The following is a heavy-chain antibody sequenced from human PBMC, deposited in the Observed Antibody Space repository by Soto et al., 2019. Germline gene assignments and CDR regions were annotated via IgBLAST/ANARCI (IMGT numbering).Heavy chain of an antibody. CDR2: ISAYNGNT. J-gene: IGHJ3*02. CDR3: ARDTADGSDAGDAFDI. V-gene: IGHV1-18*01. Sequence: GASVKVSCKASGYTFTSYGISWVRHAPGQGLEWMGWISAYNGNTNYAQKLQGRVTMTTDTSTSTAYMELRSLRSDDTAVYYCARDTADGSDAGDAFDIWGQGTMVTVSS. D-gene: IGHD6-13*01. CDR1: GYTFTSYG.